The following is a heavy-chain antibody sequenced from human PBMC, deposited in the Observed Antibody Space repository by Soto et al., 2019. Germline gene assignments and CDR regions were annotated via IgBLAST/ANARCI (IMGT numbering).Heavy chain of an antibody. J-gene: IGHJ6*02. CDR2: ISRSGSTI. CDR1: GFTFSDYY. CDR3: ARVFCISTSCYDWYYYYGMDV. D-gene: IGHD2-2*01. Sequence: QVQLVESGGGLVKPGGSLRLSCAASGFTFSDYYMTWIRQAPGKGLEWVSYISRSGSTIYNADSVKGRFTISRDNAKNSLYLQMNGLRAADTAVYYCARVFCISTSCYDWYYYYGMDVWGQGTTVTVSS. V-gene: IGHV3-11*01.